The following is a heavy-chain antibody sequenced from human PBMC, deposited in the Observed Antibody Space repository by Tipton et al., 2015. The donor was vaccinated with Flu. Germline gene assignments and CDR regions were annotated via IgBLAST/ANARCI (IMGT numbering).Heavy chain of an antibody. CDR2: IYHSGST. D-gene: IGHD1-1*01. J-gene: IGHJ6*02. Sequence: TLSLTCTVSGYSISSGYYWGWIRQPPGKGLEWIGSIYHSGSTYYNPSLKSRATISVDTSKNEFSLTLASLTAADTAVYYCARDLWNDRRAYYYYGVDVWGQGTTVTVSS. CDR3: ARDLWNDRRAYYYYGVDV. CDR1: GYSISSGYY. V-gene: IGHV4-38-2*02.